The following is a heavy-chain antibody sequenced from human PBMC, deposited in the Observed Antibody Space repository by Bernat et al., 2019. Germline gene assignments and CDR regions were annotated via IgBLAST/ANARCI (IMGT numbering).Heavy chain of an antibody. CDR3: ARHSGHVDY. J-gene: IGHJ4*02. V-gene: IGHV4-59*01. CDR1: GGSISRYY. D-gene: IGHD6-19*01. CDR2: IYYSGST. Sequence: QVQLQESGPGLVKPSETLSLTCTVSGGSISRYYWSWIRQPPGKGLEWIGYIYYSGSTNYNPSLKSRVTISVDTSKNQFSLKLSSVTAADTAVYYCARHSGHVDYWGQGTLVTVSS.